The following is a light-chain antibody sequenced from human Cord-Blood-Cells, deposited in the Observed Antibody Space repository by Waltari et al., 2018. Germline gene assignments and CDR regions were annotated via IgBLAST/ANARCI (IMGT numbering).Light chain of an antibody. Sequence: QSALTQPASVSGSPGQSITISCTGTSCDVGGYNYVSWYQQHPGKAPKLMIYDVSKRPSGVSNRFSGSKSGNTASLTISGLQSEDEADYYCAAWDDSLNGPVFGGGTKLTVL. CDR3: AAWDDSLNGPV. V-gene: IGLV2-14*01. CDR1: SCDVGGYNY. J-gene: IGLJ3*02. CDR2: DVS.